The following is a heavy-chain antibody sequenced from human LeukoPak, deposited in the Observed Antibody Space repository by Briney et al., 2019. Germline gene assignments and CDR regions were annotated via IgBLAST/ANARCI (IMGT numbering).Heavy chain of an antibody. V-gene: IGHV4-31*03. J-gene: IGHJ5*02. CDR1: GGSISSGGDY. Sequence: SQTLSLTCTVSGGSISSGGDYWSWIRQHPGKGLEWIGYIYYSGSAYYNPSLKSRVTISVDTSKNQFSLKLSSVTAADTAVYSYARDPGRYCSSTSCPFDPWGQGTLVTVSS. CDR2: IYYSGSA. D-gene: IGHD2-2*01. CDR3: ARDPGRYCSSTSCPFDP.